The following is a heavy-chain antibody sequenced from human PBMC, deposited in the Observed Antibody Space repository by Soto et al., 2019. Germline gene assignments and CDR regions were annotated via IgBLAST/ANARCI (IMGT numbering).Heavy chain of an antibody. CDR1: GYTFTSYG. Sequence: GASVKVSCKASGYTFTSYGISWVRQAPGQGLEWMGWISAYNGNTNYAQKLQGRVTMTTDTSTSTAYMELRSLRSDDTAVYYCARDQDSSSWYGTFDYYYYGMDVWGQGTTVTVSS. D-gene: IGHD6-13*01. J-gene: IGHJ6*02. CDR3: ARDQDSSSWYGTFDYYYYGMDV. V-gene: IGHV1-18*04. CDR2: ISAYNGNT.